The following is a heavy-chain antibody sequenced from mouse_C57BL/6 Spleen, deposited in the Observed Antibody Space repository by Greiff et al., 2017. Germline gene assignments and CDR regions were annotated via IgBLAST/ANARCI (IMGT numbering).Heavy chain of an antibody. CDR2: IYPRSGNT. CDR3: TRAAY. CDR1: GYTFTSYG. V-gene: IGHV1-81*01. Sequence: VMLVESGAELARPGASVKLSCKASGYTFTSYGISWVKQRTGQGLEWIGEIYPRSGNTYYNEKFKGKAKLTADKSSSTAYMELRSLTSDDSAVYFCTRAAYWGQGTLVTVSA. J-gene: IGHJ3*01.